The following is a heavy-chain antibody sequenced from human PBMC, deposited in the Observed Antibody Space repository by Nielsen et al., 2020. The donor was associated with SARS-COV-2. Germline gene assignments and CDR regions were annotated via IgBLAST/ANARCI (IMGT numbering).Heavy chain of an antibody. CDR2: ISGSGGST. J-gene: IGHJ6*02. CDR1: GFTFSSYA. V-gene: IGHV3-23*01. Sequence: GGSLRLSCAASGFTFSSYAMSWVRQAPGKGLEWVSAISGSGGSTYYADSVKGRFTISRDNSKNTLYLQMNSLRAEDTAVYYCAKDAEKLLWFGELLSYYYYGMDVWGQGTTVTVSS. CDR3: AKDAEKLLWFGELLSYYYYGMDV. D-gene: IGHD3-10*01.